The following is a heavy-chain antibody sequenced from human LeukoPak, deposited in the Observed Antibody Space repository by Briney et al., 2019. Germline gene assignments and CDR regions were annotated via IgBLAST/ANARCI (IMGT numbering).Heavy chain of an antibody. CDR2: IQYTGNT. D-gene: IGHD3-9*01. CDR1: GGSISGYF. J-gene: IGHJ3*02. Sequence: SETLSLTCTVSGGSISGYFWSWIRQPPGKGLEWIGYIQYTGNTNYNPSLKSRVTMSVDTSKNHFSLKLSSVTAADTAVYYCARARYVNSFYAFDIWGQGTLVTVSS. CDR3: ARARYVNSFYAFDI. V-gene: IGHV4-59*08.